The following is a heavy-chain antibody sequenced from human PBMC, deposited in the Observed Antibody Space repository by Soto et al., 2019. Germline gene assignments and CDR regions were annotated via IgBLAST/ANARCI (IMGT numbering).Heavy chain of an antibody. CDR2: INSDGSST. D-gene: IGHD3-3*01. V-gene: IGHV3-74*01. Sequence: GGSLRLSCAASGFTFSSYWMHWVRQAPGKGLVWVSRINSDGSSTSYADSVKGRFTISRDNAKNTLYLQMNSLRAEDTAVYYCARVYYDFWSGYSVSCAFDIWGQGTMVTVSS. CDR1: GFTFSSYW. CDR3: ARVYYDFWSGYSVSCAFDI. J-gene: IGHJ3*02.